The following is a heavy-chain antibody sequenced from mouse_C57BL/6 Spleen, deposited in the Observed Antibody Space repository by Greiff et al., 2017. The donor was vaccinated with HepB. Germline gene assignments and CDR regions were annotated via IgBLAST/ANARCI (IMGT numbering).Heavy chain of an antibody. V-gene: IGHV14-1*01. CDR3: TTDSSGYSAWFAY. CDR1: GFNIKDYY. J-gene: IGHJ3*01. Sequence: EVQLQQSGAELVRPGASVKLSCTASGFNIKDYYMHWVKQRPEQGLEWIGRIDPEDGDTEYAPKFQGKATMTADTSSNTAYLQLSSLTSEDTAVYYCTTDSSGYSAWFAYWGQGTLVTVSA. D-gene: IGHD3-2*02. CDR2: IDPEDGDT.